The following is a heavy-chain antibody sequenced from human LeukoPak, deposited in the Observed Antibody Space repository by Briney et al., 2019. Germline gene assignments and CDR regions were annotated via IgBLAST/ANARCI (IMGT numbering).Heavy chain of an antibody. CDR2: IIPIFGTA. D-gene: IGHD4-17*01. CDR3: ARVRRDAVDI. V-gene: IGHV1-69*13. Sequence: SVQVTCKASGGTFSSYAISWLRQAPGQGLEWMGVIIPIFGTANVAQKFQGRVTITADESTSTAYMELSSLRSEDTAVYYCARVRRDAVDIWGQGTMVTVSS. CDR1: GGTFSSYA. J-gene: IGHJ3*02.